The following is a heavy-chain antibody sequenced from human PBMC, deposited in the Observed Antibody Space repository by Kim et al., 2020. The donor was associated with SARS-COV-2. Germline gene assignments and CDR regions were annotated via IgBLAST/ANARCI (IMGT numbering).Heavy chain of an antibody. Sequence: SQKFQGRVTITRDTSASTAYMELSSLRSEDTAVYYCARDHKWLSSGYFDYWGQGTLVTVSS. D-gene: IGHD3-22*01. V-gene: IGHV1-3*01. J-gene: IGHJ4*02. CDR3: ARDHKWLSSGYFDY.